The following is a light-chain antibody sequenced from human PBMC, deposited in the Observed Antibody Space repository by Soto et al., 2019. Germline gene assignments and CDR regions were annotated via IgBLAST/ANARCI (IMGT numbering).Light chain of an antibody. V-gene: IGKV1-27*01. CDR3: QKYNGVPLT. CDR1: QAISNY. CDR2: AAS. J-gene: IGKJ4*01. Sequence: DIQMTQSPSSLSASVGDRVTITCRASQAISNYLAWYQQKSGKVPKLLIYAASTLQSGVPSRFSGSGSGTDFTLTISSLQPEDVATYYCQKYNGVPLTFGGGTKVEIK.